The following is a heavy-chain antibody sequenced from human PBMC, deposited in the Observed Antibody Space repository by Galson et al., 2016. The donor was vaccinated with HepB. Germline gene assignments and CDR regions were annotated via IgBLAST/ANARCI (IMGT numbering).Heavy chain of an antibody. CDR2: FKSKTDGGTT. Sequence: SLRLSCAASGFTFSNAWMSWVRQAPGKGLEWVGRFKSKTDGGTTDYAAPVKGRFSISRDDSKNTLYLQMNSLKTEDTAVYYCRYGMDVWGQGTTVTVSS. CDR1: GFTFSNAW. V-gene: IGHV3-15*01. CDR3: RYGMDV. J-gene: IGHJ6*02.